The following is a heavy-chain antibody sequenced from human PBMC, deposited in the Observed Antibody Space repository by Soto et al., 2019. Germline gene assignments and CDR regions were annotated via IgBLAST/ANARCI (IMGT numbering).Heavy chain of an antibody. CDR2: IYYSGST. J-gene: IGHJ6*02. D-gene: IGHD3-10*01. Sequence: QVQLQESGPGLVKPSQTLSLTCTVSGGSISSGGYYWSWIRQHPGKGLEWIGYIYYSGSTYYNPALQSQVTLSVDTSKNHFSLKLSSVTAADTAVYYCARDPVWFGEFPYYYYGMDVWGQGTTVTVSS. CDR3: ARDPVWFGEFPYYYYGMDV. V-gene: IGHV4-31*01. CDR1: GGSISSGGYY.